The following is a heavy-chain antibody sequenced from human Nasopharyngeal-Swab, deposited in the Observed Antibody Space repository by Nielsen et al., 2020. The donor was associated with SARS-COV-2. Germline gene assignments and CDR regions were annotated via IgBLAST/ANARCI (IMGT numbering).Heavy chain of an antibody. CDR3: PRDCRDWSSSQWFDY. Sequence: WSRQPPGKGLEWVSYISSRSSTIYYADSVRGRFTISRDNAKNSLYLPMNSSRDEDTAVYYCPRDCRDWSSSQWFDYWGQGTLVTVSS. V-gene: IGHV3-48*02. CDR2: ISSRSSTI. J-gene: IGHJ4*02. D-gene: IGHD6-13*01.